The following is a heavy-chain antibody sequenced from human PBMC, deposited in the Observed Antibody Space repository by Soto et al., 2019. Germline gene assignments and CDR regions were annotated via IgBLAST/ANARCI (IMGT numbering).Heavy chain of an antibody. V-gene: IGHV4-59*01. J-gene: IGHJ5*02. CDR3: ARGYSSGWPAYNWFDP. CDR2: IYYSGST. CDR1: GGSISSYY. D-gene: IGHD6-19*01. Sequence: KPSETLSLTCTVSGGSISSYYWSWIRQPPGKGLEWIGYIYYSGSTNYNPSLKSRVTISVDTSKNQFSLKLSSVTAADTAVYYCARGYSSGWPAYNWFDPWGQGTLVTVS.